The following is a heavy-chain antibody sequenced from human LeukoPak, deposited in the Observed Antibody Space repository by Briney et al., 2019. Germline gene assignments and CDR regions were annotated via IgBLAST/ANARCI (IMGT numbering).Heavy chain of an antibody. CDR2: ISYDGSNK. CDR3: ATDILTGYYITDIDY. D-gene: IGHD3-9*01. V-gene: IGHV3-30*03. Sequence: RRSLRLSCAASGFTFSSYGMHWVRQAPGKGPEWVAVISYDGSNKYYADSVKGRFTISRDNSKNTLYLQMNSLRAEDTAVYYCATDILTGYYITDIDYWGQGTLVTVSS. CDR1: GFTFSSYG. J-gene: IGHJ4*02.